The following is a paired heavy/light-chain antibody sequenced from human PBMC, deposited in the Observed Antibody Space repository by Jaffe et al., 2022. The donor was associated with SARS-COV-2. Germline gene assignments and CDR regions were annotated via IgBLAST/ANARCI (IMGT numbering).Light chain of an antibody. CDR3: QSYDSSLSAYV. V-gene: IGLV1-40*01. CDR1: SSSIGAGY. J-gene: IGLJ3*02. Sequence: QSVLTQPPAVSGAPGQRVTISCTGSSSSIGAGYVHWYQQLPGTAPKLIIYANNNRPSGVPDRFSGSKSGTSASLTIKGLQAEDEADYYCQSYDSSLSAYVFGGGTKLTVL. CDR2: ANN.
Heavy chain of an antibody. CDR2: IRRSGDGWTT. Sequence: EVQLVESGGDLVKPGGSLRLSCAASGFPFSHAWMSWVRQAPGKGLEWVGRIRRSGDGWTTDYAAPVKGRFTISRDESKNTLYLQMNSLITEDTAMYYCIWIRWEPSVGSTDFDRWGQGTLVTVSS. J-gene: IGHJ4*02. CDR3: IWIRWEPSVGSTDFDR. V-gene: IGHV3-15*01. CDR1: GFPFSHAW. D-gene: IGHD1-26*01.